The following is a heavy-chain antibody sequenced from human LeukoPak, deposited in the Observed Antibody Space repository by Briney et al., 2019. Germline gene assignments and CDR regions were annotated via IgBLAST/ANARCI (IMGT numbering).Heavy chain of an antibody. Sequence: SETLSLTCTVSGASISSRSYYWSWIRQPAGKGLGWIGRIYTSGTTNYNPSLKSRVTISVDTSKNQFSLNLTSVTAADTAVYYCARDSVSTYFDSWGQGTLVTVSS. J-gene: IGHJ4*02. V-gene: IGHV4-61*02. CDR1: GASISSRSYY. CDR2: IYTSGTT. CDR3: ARDSVSTYFDS. D-gene: IGHD2-8*01.